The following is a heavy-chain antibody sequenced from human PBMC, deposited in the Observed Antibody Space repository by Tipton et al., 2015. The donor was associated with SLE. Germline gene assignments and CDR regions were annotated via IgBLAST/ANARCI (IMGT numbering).Heavy chain of an antibody. CDR3: ARDPGNDQDYWYFDL. Sequence: TLSLTCTVSGGSISSYYWSWIRQPPGKGLEWIGSIYYSGSTNYNPSLKSRVTISVDTSKNQFSLKLSSVTAADTAVYYCARDPGNDQDYWYFDLWGRGTLVTVSS. D-gene: IGHD3-10*01. CDR2: IYYSGST. J-gene: IGHJ2*01. CDR1: GGSISSYY. V-gene: IGHV4-59*01.